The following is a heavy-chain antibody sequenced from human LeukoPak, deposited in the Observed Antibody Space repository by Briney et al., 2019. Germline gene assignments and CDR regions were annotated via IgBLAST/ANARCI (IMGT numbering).Heavy chain of an antibody. CDR3: AREGFDRHGTTKDAFDV. J-gene: IGHJ3*01. CDR2: MNQDGSEK. CDR1: GFSFSNYW. D-gene: IGHD1-1*01. V-gene: IGHV3-7*05. Sequence: GGSLILSCAASGFSFSNYWMSWVRQAPGKGLEWVAAMNQDGSEKYYVDSVKGRFTISRDNAKNSLYLQMNSLRGEDTAVYYCAREGFDRHGTTKDAFDVWGQGTMVTV.